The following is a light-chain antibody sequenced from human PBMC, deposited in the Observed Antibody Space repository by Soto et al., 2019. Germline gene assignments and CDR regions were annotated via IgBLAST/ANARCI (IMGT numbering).Light chain of an antibody. CDR1: QSISSW. CDR2: KAS. V-gene: IGKV1-5*03. Sequence: DIQMTHSPSTLSASVGDRVTLTCRASQSISSWLAWFQQKPGKAPKLLIYKASSLESGVPSRFSGSGSGTDFTLTISSLQPDDFATYYCQQYNIYPWTFGQGTKVDIK. J-gene: IGKJ1*01. CDR3: QQYNIYPWT.